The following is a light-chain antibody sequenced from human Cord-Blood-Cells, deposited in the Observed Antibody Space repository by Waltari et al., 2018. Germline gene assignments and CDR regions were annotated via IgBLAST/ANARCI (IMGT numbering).Light chain of an antibody. J-gene: IGLJ1*01. CDR2: DVS. Sequence: QSALTQPRSVSGSPGKSVTISCTGTSSDVGGYNYVSWYQQHPGKAPKLMIYDVSKRPPGVPDRFSGSKSGNTASLTISGLQAEDEADYYCCSYAGSYTLVFGTGTKVTVL. CDR1: SSDVGGYNY. CDR3: CSYAGSYTLV. V-gene: IGLV2-11*01.